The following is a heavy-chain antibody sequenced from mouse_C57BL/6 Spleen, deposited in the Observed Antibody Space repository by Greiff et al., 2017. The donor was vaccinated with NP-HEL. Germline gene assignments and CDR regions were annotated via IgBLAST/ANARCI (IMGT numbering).Heavy chain of an antibody. J-gene: IGHJ4*01. Sequence: EVQLQQSGPELVKPGASVKISCKASGYTFTDYYMNWVKQSHGKSLEWIGDINPNNGGTSYNQKFKGKATLTVDKSSSTAYMELRSLTSEDSAVYYCARSYVATEAMDYWGQGTSVTVSS. V-gene: IGHV1-26*01. CDR3: ARSYVATEAMDY. CDR1: GYTFTDYY. CDR2: INPNNGGT. D-gene: IGHD1-1*01.